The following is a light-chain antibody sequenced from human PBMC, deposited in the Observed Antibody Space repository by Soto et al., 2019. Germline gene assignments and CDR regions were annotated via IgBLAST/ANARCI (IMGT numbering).Light chain of an antibody. V-gene: IGKV3-15*01. J-gene: IGKJ1*01. CDR2: DAS. Sequence: EIVMTQSPATLSVSPGEGATLSCRASQSVSDKLAWYQHQPGQTHRLLIYDASTRATGIPARFSGSGSGTDFNLTISSLQSEDFAVYYCQQYNDWPWTFGKGTKVEIK. CDR3: QQYNDWPWT. CDR1: QSVSDK.